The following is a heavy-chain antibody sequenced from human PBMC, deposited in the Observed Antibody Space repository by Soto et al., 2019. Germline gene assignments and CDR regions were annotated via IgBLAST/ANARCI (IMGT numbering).Heavy chain of an antibody. D-gene: IGHD3-10*01. J-gene: IGHJ4*02. Sequence: PSETLSLTCAVYGGSFSGYYWSWIRQPPGKGLEWIGEFNHSGSTNYNPSLKSRVTISVDTSKNQFSLKLSSVTAADTAVYYCARGRFSGYYGSGTRYYFDYWGQGTLVTVSS. V-gene: IGHV4-34*01. CDR3: ARGRFSGYYGSGTRYYFDY. CDR2: FNHSGST. CDR1: GGSFSGYY.